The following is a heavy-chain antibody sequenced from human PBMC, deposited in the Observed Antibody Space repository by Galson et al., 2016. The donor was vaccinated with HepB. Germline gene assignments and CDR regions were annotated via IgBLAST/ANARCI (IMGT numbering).Heavy chain of an antibody. Sequence: CAISGDSVSSNSATWNWIRQSPSRGLEWLGRTYYRSKWYNDYAVSVKSRITINPDTSMKQFSLQLNSVTPEDTAVYYCARGQFGNYYHAMDVWGQGTTVTVSS. CDR1: GDSVSSNSAT. CDR3: ARGQFGNYYHAMDV. CDR2: TYYRSKWYN. V-gene: IGHV6-1*01. J-gene: IGHJ6*02. D-gene: IGHD3-10*01.